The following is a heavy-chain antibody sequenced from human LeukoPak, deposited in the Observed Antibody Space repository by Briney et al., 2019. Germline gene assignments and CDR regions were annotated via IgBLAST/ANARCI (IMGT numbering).Heavy chain of an antibody. Sequence: SETLSLTCTVSGGSISSYYWSWLRQPAGQGLEWIGRIYTSGSPNYNPSLKGRVTMSVDTSKNQSSLKLSSVTAADTAVYYCARGQRGSYYYYYIDVWGKGTTVTFSS. CDR3: ARGQRGSYYYYYIDV. J-gene: IGHJ6*03. V-gene: IGHV4-4*07. CDR1: GGSISSYY. CDR2: IYTSGSP.